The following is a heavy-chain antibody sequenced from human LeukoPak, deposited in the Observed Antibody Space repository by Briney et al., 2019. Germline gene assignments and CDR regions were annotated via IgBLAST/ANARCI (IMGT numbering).Heavy chain of an antibody. J-gene: IGHJ4*02. Sequence: SVTVSCTASGGTFSKYTISWVRQRPGQGLEWMGGIIPIFGTANYAQKFQGRVTITADESTSTAYMELSSLRSEDTAVYYCAAYYYDSSGQYYFDYWGQGTLVTVSS. D-gene: IGHD3-22*01. V-gene: IGHV1-69*13. CDR2: IIPIFGTA. CDR1: GGTFSKYT. CDR3: AAYYYDSSGQYYFDY.